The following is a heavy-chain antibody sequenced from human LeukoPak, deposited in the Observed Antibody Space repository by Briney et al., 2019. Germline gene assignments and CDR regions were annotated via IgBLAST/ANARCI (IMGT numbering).Heavy chain of an antibody. Sequence: GGSLRLSCAASGFAFSSYAMGWVRRAPGKGLEWVSYSSCNGDSLYYADSVKGRFTISRDNARNSLYLQMNSLRAEDTAIYYCARMAGAGHYNDCGGQGTLVAASS. J-gene: IGHJ4*02. V-gene: IGHV3-48*03. CDR3: ARMAGAGHYNDC. CDR2: SSCNGDSL. D-gene: IGHD6-19*01. CDR1: GFAFSSYA.